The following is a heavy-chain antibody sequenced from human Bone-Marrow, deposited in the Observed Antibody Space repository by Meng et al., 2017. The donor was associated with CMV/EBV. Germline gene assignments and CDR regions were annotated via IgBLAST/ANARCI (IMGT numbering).Heavy chain of an antibody. CDR3: ARAAPWEYYHGMDV. J-gene: IGHJ6*02. D-gene: IGHD1-26*01. Sequence: GSLRLSCTVPGGSISNSYWNWIRQPPGKGLEWIGYIYYTGKTNYNPSLKSRVSIPLDTSKKQFSLKLRSPTASDTAVYYCARAAPWEYYHGMDVWGQETTVTVSS. V-gene: IGHV4-59*01. CDR1: GGSISNSY. CDR2: IYYTGKT.